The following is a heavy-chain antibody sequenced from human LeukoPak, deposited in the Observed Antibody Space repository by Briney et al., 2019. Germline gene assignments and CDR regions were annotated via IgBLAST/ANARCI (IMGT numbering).Heavy chain of an antibody. CDR2: ISTSGSI. CDR3: ARIPLGYSGAYYFDY. Sequence: SESLSLTCTVSRGSISGSIRSYYWSWLWQPPGKGLEWIGYISTSGSINDNPSLRSRLTISVDTSRNHFFLNLSSVTAADTAVYYCARIPLGYSGAYYFDYWGQGTLVTVS. CDR1: RGSISGSIRSYY. J-gene: IGHJ4*02. D-gene: IGHD5-12*01. V-gene: IGHV4-4*09.